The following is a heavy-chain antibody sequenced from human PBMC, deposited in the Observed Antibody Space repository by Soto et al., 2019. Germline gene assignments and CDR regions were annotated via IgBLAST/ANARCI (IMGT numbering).Heavy chain of an antibody. CDR3: ARDRDDFWSGYYNTLLLPRNAFDI. CDR1: GYTFTSYG. CDR2: ISAYNGNT. Sequence: ASVKVSCKASGYTFTSYGISWVLQAPGQGLEWMGWISAYNGNTNYAQKLQGRVTMTTDTSTSTAYMELRSLRSDDTAVYYCARDRDDFWSGYYNTLLLPRNAFDIWGQGTMVTVSS. J-gene: IGHJ3*02. V-gene: IGHV1-18*01. D-gene: IGHD3-3*01.